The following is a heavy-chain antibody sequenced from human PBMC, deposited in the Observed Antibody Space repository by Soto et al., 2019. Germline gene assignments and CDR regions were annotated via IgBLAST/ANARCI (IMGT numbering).Heavy chain of an antibody. D-gene: IGHD5-12*01. Sequence: ASVKVSCKASGYTFTSYDINWVRQATGQGLEWMGWMNPNSGNTGYAQKFQGRVTMTRDTSTSTVYMELSSLRSEDTAVYYCARDLRWLQLNYWGQGTLVTVSS. J-gene: IGHJ4*02. CDR2: MNPNSGNT. CDR1: GYTFTSYD. V-gene: IGHV1-8*01. CDR3: ARDLRWLQLNY.